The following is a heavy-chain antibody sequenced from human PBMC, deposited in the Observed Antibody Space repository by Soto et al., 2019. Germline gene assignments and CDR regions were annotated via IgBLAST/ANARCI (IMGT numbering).Heavy chain of an antibody. Sequence: GGSLRLSCAASGFTFSSYSMNWVRQAPGKGLEWVSYISSSSSTIYYADSVKGRFTISRDNAKNSLYLQMNSLRAEDTAVYYCARAGHYSNYGDYYYYMDVWGQGTTVTVSS. V-gene: IGHV3-48*01. CDR1: GFTFSSYS. CDR2: ISSSSSTI. D-gene: IGHD4-4*01. CDR3: ARAGHYSNYGDYYYYMDV. J-gene: IGHJ6*03.